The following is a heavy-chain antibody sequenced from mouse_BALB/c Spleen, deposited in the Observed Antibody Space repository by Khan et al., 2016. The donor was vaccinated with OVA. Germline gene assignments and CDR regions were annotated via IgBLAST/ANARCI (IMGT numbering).Heavy chain of an antibody. Sequence: QVQLKQSGAELVKPGASVKLSCKTSGYTFTSYWIQWVKQRPGQGLGWIGQIFPGTGTTYYNENFKGKATLTVDTSSSTAYMQPSSLTSEDSAVYFCARGYFGNYEFVYWGQGTLVTVSP. CDR2: IFPGTGTT. J-gene: IGHJ3*01. D-gene: IGHD2-1*01. CDR1: GYTFTSYW. CDR3: ARGYFGNYEFVY. V-gene: IGHV1S132*01.